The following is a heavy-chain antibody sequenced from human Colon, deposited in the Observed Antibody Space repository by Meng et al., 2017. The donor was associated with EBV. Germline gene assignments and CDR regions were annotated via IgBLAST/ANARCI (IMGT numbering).Heavy chain of an antibody. CDR3: ARGPSRWLQFSFDY. D-gene: IGHD5-24*01. V-gene: IGHV4-31*03. J-gene: IGHJ4*02. Sequence: HGQLQGPGPGLLKPLQILSLTCTVSGGAISSGGYYWSWIRQHPGKGLEWIGYLYYSGSTYYNPSLKSRVTISIDTSKSPFSLKLSSVTAADTAVYYCARGPSRWLQFSFDYWGQGTLVTVSS. CDR2: LYYSGST. CDR1: GGAISSGGYY.